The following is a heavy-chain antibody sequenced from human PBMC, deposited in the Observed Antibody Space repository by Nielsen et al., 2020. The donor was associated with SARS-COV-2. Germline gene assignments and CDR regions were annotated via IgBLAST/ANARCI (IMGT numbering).Heavy chain of an antibody. CDR1: GFTFSSCS. CDR3: ARAQYDYVWGSYLYYFDY. Sequence: GGSLRLSCAASGFTFSSCSMNWVRQAPGKGLEWVSSISSSSSYIYYADSVKGRFTISRDNAKNSLYLQMNSLRAEDTAVYYCARAQYDYVWGSYLYYFDYWGQGTLVTVSS. J-gene: IGHJ4*02. D-gene: IGHD3-16*02. CDR2: ISSSSSYI. V-gene: IGHV3-21*01.